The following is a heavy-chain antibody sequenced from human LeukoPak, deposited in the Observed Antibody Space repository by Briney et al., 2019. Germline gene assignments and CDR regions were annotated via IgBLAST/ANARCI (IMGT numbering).Heavy chain of an antibody. V-gene: IGHV3-21*01. D-gene: IGHD3-3*01. CDR1: GFTFSIYT. CDR2: ISAGSRHI. CDR3: ARDGYQVPTTFGTFDP. J-gene: IGHJ5*02. Sequence: GGSLRLPCEASGFTFSIYTMSWVRQAPGKGLEWVSIISAGSRHIYYADSVRGRFTISRDDAKNSLYLQMNTLRAEDTAVYYCARDGYQVPTTFGTFDPWGQGTLVTVSS.